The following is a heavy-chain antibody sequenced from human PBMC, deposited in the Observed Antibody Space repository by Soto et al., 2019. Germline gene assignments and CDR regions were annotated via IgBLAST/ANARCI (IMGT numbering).Heavy chain of an antibody. D-gene: IGHD6-13*01. Sequence: AGGSLRLSCAASGFTVSSNYMSWVRQAPGKGLEWVSVIYSGGSTYYADSVKGRFTISRDNAKNSLYLQMNSLRAEDTAVYYCARQQLAKGNGMDVWGQGTTVTVSS. CDR2: IYSGGST. CDR3: ARQQLAKGNGMDV. CDR1: GFTVSSNY. V-gene: IGHV3-66*04. J-gene: IGHJ6*02.